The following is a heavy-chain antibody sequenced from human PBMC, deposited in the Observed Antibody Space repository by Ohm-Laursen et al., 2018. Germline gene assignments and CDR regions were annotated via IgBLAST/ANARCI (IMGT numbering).Heavy chain of an antibody. J-gene: IGHJ4*02. Sequence: SQTLSLTCTVSGGSISSYYWSWIRQPPGKGLEWIGHISYTGYTSYKSSLKSRVTISLDTSRKHFSLRLTSLAAADTAVYYCARVQNSGYDSLDYWGQGTLVNVSS. D-gene: IGHD5-12*01. V-gene: IGHV4-59*01. CDR3: ARVQNSGYDSLDY. CDR1: GGSISSYY. CDR2: ISYTGYT.